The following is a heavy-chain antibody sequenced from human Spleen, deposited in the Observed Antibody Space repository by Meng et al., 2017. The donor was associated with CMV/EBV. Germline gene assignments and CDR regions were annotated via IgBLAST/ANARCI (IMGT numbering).Heavy chain of an antibody. Sequence: SCAASGFTFSIYPMHWVRQAPGKGLEWVAVISYDRNNKYYADSVKGRFTISRDNSKNTLYLQMNSLRAEDTAMYYCAREQFSGDRDYYYAMDVWGQGTTVTVSS. CDR2: ISYDRNNK. V-gene: IGHV3-30-3*01. J-gene: IGHJ6*02. CDR3: AREQFSGDRDYYYAMDV. CDR1: GFTFSIYP. D-gene: IGHD1-26*01.